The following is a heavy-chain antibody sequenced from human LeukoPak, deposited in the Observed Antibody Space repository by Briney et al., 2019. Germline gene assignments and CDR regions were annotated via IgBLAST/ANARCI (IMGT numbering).Heavy chain of an antibody. CDR1: GFTFDDYG. CDR2: INWNGGST. D-gene: IGHD2-2*01. J-gene: IGHJ4*02. V-gene: IGHV3-20*04. CDR3: ARDPLGYCSSTSCFDYFDY. Sequence: GGSLRLSCAASGFTFDDYGMSWVRQAPGKGLEWVSGINWNGGSTGYADSVKGRFTISRDNAKNSLYLQTNSLRAEDTALYYCARDPLGYCSSTSCFDYFDYWGQGTLVTVSS.